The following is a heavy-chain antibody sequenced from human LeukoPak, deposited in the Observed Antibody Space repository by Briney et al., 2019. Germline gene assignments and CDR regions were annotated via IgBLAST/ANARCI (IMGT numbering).Heavy chain of an antibody. J-gene: IGHJ4*02. D-gene: IGHD6-6*01. CDR2: IYTSGST. CDR1: GGSISNYY. Sequence: SETLSLTCTVSGGSISNYYWSWIRQPAGKGLEWIGRIYTSGSTNYDPSLKSRVTISIDKSKNQFSLKLTSVTAADTAVYYCARLKQLDIDYWGQGTLVTVSS. CDR3: ARLKQLDIDY. V-gene: IGHV4-4*07.